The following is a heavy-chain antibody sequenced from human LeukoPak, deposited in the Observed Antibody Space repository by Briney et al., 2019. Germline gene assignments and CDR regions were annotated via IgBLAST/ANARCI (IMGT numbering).Heavy chain of an antibody. Sequence: SETLSLTCAVYGGSFSGYYWSWIRQPPGKGLEWIGEINHSGSTNYNPSLKSRVTISVDTSKNQFSLKLSSVTAADTAVYYCARYVDIVATSSPGFDYWGQGTLVTVSS. CDR2: INHSGST. V-gene: IGHV4-34*01. CDR1: GGSFSGYY. J-gene: IGHJ4*02. D-gene: IGHD5-12*01. CDR3: ARYVDIVATSSPGFDY.